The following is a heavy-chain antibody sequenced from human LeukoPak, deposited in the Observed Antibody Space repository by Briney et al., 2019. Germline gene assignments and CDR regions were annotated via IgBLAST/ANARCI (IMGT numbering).Heavy chain of an antibody. V-gene: IGHV3-33*01. CDR2: IWYDGSNK. CDR1: GFTFSSYG. Sequence: GGSLRLSCAASGFTFSSYGVHWVRQAPGKGLEWVAVIWYDGSNKYYADSVKGRFTISRDNAKNSLYLQMNSLRAEDTAVYYCARGSTYYDSSGQVPFDYWGQGTLVTVSS. CDR3: ARGSTYYDSSGQVPFDY. J-gene: IGHJ4*02. D-gene: IGHD3-22*01.